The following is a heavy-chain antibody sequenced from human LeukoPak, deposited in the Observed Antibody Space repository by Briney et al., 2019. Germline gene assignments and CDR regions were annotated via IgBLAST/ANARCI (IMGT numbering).Heavy chain of an antibody. CDR2: INRDGSST. V-gene: IGHV3-74*01. CDR1: GFTFSSYW. Sequence: GGSLRLSCAASGFTFSSYWMHWVRQTPGKGLVWVSRINRDGSSTIYADSVKGRFTTSRDNAKNTLYLQMNSLRAEDTAVYYCARVGYYDSSGWGRYAFDIWGQGTMVTVSS. J-gene: IGHJ3*02. CDR3: ARVGYYDSSGWGRYAFDI. D-gene: IGHD3-22*01.